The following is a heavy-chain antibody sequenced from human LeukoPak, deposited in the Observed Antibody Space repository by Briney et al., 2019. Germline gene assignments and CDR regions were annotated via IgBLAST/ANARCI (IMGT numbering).Heavy chain of an antibody. CDR1: GYTFTIYY. CDR3: AREGPETYYFDF. CDR2: IRPSGST. Sequence: ASVNVSFKASGYTFTIYYIHWVRQAPGQGLEYMGIIRPSGSTAYAQKFLGRITMTRDTSTSAVHMELSSLRSEDTAVYYCAREGPETYYFDFWGQGTLVTVSS. V-gene: IGHV1-46*01. J-gene: IGHJ4*02. D-gene: IGHD5-24*01.